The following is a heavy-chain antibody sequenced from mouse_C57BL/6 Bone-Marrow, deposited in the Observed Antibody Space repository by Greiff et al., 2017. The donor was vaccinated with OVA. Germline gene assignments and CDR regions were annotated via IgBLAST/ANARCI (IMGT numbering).Heavy chain of an antibody. CDR3: ARHLYYDYDDAYAMDY. D-gene: IGHD2-4*01. V-gene: IGHV5-2*01. Sequence: EVMLVESGGGLVQPGESLKLSCESNEYAFPSHDMSWVRKTPETRLELVAAINSDGGSTYYPDTMERRFIISRDNTKKTLYLQMSSLRSEDTALYYCARHLYYDYDDAYAMDYWGQGTSVTVSS. CDR2: INSDGGST. J-gene: IGHJ4*01. CDR1: EYAFPSHD.